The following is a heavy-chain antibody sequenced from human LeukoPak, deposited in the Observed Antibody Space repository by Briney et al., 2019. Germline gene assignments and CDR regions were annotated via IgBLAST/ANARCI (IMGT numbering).Heavy chain of an antibody. J-gene: IGHJ4*02. V-gene: IGHV3-15*01. CDR3: TTTTYSAN. D-gene: IGHD1-1*01. CDR1: GFTFSSYD. CDR2: IKSILDGGTT. Sequence: GGALRLPCAASGFTFSSYDMTWVRQAPGKGLEWVGRIKSILDGGTTDYAAPGKGRFAISRDDSEDTLYLQMNSLKTEDTAVYYCTTTTYSANWGQGTLVTVSS.